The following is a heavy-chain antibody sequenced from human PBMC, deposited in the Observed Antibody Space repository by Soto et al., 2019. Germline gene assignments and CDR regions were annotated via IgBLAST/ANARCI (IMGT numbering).Heavy chain of an antibody. Sequence: QVQLVESGGGVVQPGRSLRLSCAASGFTFSSYAMHWVRQAPGKGLEWVAVISYDGSNKYYADSVKGRFTISRDNSKNTLYLQMNSLRAEDTAVYYCARDPYCRGGSCYSTKSYGGGMDVWGQGTTVTVSS. D-gene: IGHD2-15*01. CDR1: GFTFSSYA. J-gene: IGHJ6*02. V-gene: IGHV3-30-3*01. CDR2: ISYDGSNK. CDR3: ARDPYCRGGSCYSTKSYGGGMDV.